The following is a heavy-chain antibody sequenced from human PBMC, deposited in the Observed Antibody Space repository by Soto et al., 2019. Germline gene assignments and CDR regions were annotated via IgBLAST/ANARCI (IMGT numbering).Heavy chain of an antibody. J-gene: IGHJ4*02. Sequence: VGSLRLSCAASGFTFSNDWMSWVRQAPGKGLEWVGRIKSKTDGGTTDYAAPVKGRFTISRGDSKNTLYLQMNSLKTEDTAVYYCTTDRVLLWFGESAPLFDYWGQGTLVTVSS. CDR2: IKSKTDGGTT. V-gene: IGHV3-15*01. CDR1: GFTFSNDW. D-gene: IGHD3-10*01. CDR3: TTDRVLLWFGESAPLFDY.